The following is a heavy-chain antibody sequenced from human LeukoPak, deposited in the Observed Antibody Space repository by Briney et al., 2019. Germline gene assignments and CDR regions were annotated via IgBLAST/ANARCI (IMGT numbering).Heavy chain of an antibody. Sequence: GGSMRLSCAASGFTLSNSWMHWVRQAPGKRMVWVSRINSDGSVTIYADSVKGRFTISRDNAKNTLYLQMNSLRAEDTAVYYCARSSYGVSFDYWGQGTLVTVSS. CDR3: ARSSYGVSFDY. CDR1: GFTLSNSW. D-gene: IGHD4-17*01. J-gene: IGHJ4*02. V-gene: IGHV3-74*01. CDR2: INSDGSVT.